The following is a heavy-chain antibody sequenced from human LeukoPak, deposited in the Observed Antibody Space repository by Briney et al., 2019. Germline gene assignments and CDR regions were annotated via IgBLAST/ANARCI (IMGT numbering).Heavy chain of an antibody. J-gene: IGHJ6*03. Sequence: GVLRLSCAASGFTFSNAWMSWVRQAPGKGLEWVGRIKSKTDGGTTDHAAPVKGRFTISRDDSKNTLYLQMNSLKTEDTAVYYCTTLGYCSSTSCYTKWGYYYYMDVWGKGTTVTVSS. V-gene: IGHV3-15*01. CDR3: TTLGYCSSTSCYTKWGYYYYMDV. CDR2: IKSKTDGGTT. D-gene: IGHD2-2*02. CDR1: GFTFSNAW.